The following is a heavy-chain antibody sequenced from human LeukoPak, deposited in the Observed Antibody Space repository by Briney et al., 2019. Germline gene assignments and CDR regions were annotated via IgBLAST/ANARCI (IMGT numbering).Heavy chain of an antibody. D-gene: IGHD3-22*01. CDR2: INSDGTNT. V-gene: IGHV3-74*01. J-gene: IGHJ3*02. Sequence: GGSRRLSCAASGLPFSRYWMHWVRQAPGKGLGWVSRINSDGTNTGYADSVKGRFTISRDTAKNTLYLQMNSLRAEDTAVYYCARPAGDSSGYLDALDIWGQGTMVTVSS. CDR3: ARPAGDSSGYLDALDI. CDR1: GLPFSRYW.